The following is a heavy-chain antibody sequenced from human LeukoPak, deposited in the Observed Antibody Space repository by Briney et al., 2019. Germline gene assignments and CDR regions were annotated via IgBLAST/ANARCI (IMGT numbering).Heavy chain of an antibody. CDR2: IYHSGST. CDR3: ARGLTVRYYYSSGWFLYDY. Sequence: SETLSLTCAVYGGSFSGYYWSWIRQPPGKGLEWMGEIYHSGSTNYNPSLKSRVTISVDTSKNQFSLKLSSVTAADTAVYYCARGLTVRYYYSSGWFLYDYWGQGTLVTVSS. V-gene: IGHV4-34*01. CDR1: GGSFSGYY. D-gene: IGHD3-22*01. J-gene: IGHJ4*02.